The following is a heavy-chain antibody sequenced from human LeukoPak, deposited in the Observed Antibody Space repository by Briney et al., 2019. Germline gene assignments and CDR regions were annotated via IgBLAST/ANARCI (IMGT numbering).Heavy chain of an antibody. CDR3: ARGDSRKNTFDI. V-gene: IGHV4-59*01. CDR1: GGSISSYY. CDR2: IYYSGST. D-gene: IGHD6-13*01. Sequence: SETLSLTCTVSGGSISSYYWSWIRQPPGKGLEWIGYIYYSGSTNYNPSLKSRVTISVDTSKNQFSLKLSSVTAADTAVYYCARGDSRKNTFDIWGQGTMVTVSS. J-gene: IGHJ3*02.